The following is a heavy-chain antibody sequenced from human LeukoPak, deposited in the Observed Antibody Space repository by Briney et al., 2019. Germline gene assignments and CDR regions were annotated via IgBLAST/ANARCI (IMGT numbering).Heavy chain of an antibody. CDR2: IKQDGSEK. Sequence: GGSLRLSCAASGFTFSSYWMSWVRQAPGKGLEWVANIKQDGSEKYYVDSVKGRFTISRDNAKNSLYLQMNSLTAADTAVYYCARGTWGVGGPPFDYWGQGTLVTVSS. J-gene: IGHJ4*02. CDR1: GFTFSSYW. V-gene: IGHV3-7*01. CDR3: ARGTWGVGGPPFDY. D-gene: IGHD3-10*01.